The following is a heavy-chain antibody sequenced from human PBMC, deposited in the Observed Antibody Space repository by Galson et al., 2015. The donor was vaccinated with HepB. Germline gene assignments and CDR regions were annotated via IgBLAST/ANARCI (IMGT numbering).Heavy chain of an antibody. Sequence: SLRLSCAASGFTFSSYAMHWVRQAPGKGLEWVAVISYDGSNKYDADSVKGRFTISRDNSKNTLYLQMNSLRAEDTAVYYCARCSSSWPFGGPVHWYFDLWGRGTLVTVSS. CDR2: ISYDGSNK. D-gene: IGHD6-13*01. CDR3: ARCSSSWPFGGPVHWYFDL. J-gene: IGHJ2*01. CDR1: GFTFSSYA. V-gene: IGHV3-30*04.